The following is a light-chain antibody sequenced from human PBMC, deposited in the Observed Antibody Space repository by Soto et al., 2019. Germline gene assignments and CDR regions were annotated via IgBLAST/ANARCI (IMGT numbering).Light chain of an antibody. Sequence: DIQMTQSPSSLSASVGDRVTITCRASQSIISYLSWYQQKPGKAPKLLIYAATTLQSGVPSRFSGSGSGTDFTLNISSLQPEDSATYYCQQSYDILSFGGGTKVDI. CDR2: AAT. CDR3: QQSYDILS. V-gene: IGKV1-39*01. J-gene: IGKJ4*01. CDR1: QSIISY.